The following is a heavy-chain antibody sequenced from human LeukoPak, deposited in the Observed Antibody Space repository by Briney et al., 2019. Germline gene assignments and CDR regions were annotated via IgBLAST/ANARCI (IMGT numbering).Heavy chain of an antibody. CDR2: ISYDGSNK. CDR3: AKSGIVATDYFDY. Sequence: PGGSLRLSCAASGFTFSSYGMHWVRQAPGKGLEWVAVISYDGSNKYYADSVKGRFTISRDNSKNTLYLQMNSLRAEDTAVYYCAKSGIVATDYFDYWGQGTLVTVSS. V-gene: IGHV3-30*18. J-gene: IGHJ4*02. D-gene: IGHD5-12*01. CDR1: GFTFSSYG.